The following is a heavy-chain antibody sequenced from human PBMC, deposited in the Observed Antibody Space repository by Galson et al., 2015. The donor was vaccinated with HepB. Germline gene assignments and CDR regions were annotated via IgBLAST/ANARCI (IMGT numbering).Heavy chain of an antibody. CDR2: ISYDGTNK. CDR3: ARDLAMGATRGYYYYVMDV. J-gene: IGHJ6*02. Sequence: SLRLSCAASGFTFISYSMHWVRQAPGKGLEWVAVISYDGTNKYYAGSVKGRFTISRNNSKNTLYLQMNSLRAEDTAVYYCARDLAMGATRGYYYYVMDVWGQGTTVTVSS. CDR1: GFTFISYS. V-gene: IGHV3-30-3*01. D-gene: IGHD1-26*01.